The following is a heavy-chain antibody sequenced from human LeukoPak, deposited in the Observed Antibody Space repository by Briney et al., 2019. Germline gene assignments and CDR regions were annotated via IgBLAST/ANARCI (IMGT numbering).Heavy chain of an antibody. CDR3: ARGRITMVRGVHFDY. D-gene: IGHD3-10*01. CDR2: ISYDGSNK. Sequence: GGSLRLSCAGSGFTFRSYAMHWVRQAPGKGLEWVAVISYDGSNKYYADSVKGRFTISRDNSKNTLYLQMNSLRAEDTAVYYCARGRITMVRGVHFDYWGQGTLVTVSS. V-gene: IGHV3-30*04. CDR1: GFTFRSYA. J-gene: IGHJ4*02.